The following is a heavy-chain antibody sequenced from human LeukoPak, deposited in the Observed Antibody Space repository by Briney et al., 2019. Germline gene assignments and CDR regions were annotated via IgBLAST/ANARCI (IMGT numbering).Heavy chain of an antibody. CDR2: IIPIFGTA. J-gene: IGHJ4*02. D-gene: IGHD3-22*01. V-gene: IGHV1-69*05. CDR3: ARGPPYYYDSSGYYYFDY. Sequence: SVKVSCKASGGTFSSYAISWVRQAPGRGLEWMGGIIPIFGTANYAQKFQGRVTITTDESTSTAYMELSSLRSEDTAVYYCARGPPYYYDSSGYYYFDYWGQGTLVTVSS. CDR1: GGTFSSYA.